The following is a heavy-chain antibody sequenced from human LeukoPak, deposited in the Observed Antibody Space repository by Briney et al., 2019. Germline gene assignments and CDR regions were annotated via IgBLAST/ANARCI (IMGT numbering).Heavy chain of an antibody. CDR2: IYDSGST. CDR3: ARGGRKGSSWYFDY. CDR1: GGSIRSSTFY. Sequence: SETLSLTCTVSGGSIRSSTFYWGWIRQPPGKGLEWIGNIYDSGSTYYNPSLKSRLTISTDTSKNQFSLKLSSVTAADTAVYYCARGGRKGSSWYFDYWGQGTLVTVSS. J-gene: IGHJ4*02. D-gene: IGHD6-13*01. V-gene: IGHV4-39*07.